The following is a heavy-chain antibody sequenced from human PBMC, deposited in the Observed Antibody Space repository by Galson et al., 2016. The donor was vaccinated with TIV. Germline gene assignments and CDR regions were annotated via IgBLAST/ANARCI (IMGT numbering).Heavy chain of an antibody. Sequence: PALVKPTQTLTLTCAFSGFSLTTTGMCVTWIRQPPGKALEWLARIDWDDDKYYSTSLKTKLTISKDTSKNQVVLIMTNMDPVDTATYYCARTRWYEEGYVFDFWGQGTMVTVPS. D-gene: IGHD6-13*01. J-gene: IGHJ3*01. CDR1: GFSLTTTGMC. CDR3: ARTRWYEEGYVFDF. CDR2: IDWDDDK. V-gene: IGHV2-70*11.